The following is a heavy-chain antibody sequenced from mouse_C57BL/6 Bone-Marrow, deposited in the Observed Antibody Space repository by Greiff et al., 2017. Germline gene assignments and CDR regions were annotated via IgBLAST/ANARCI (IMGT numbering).Heavy chain of an antibody. J-gene: IGHJ2*01. V-gene: IGHV1-18*01. D-gene: IGHD2-4*01. CDR2: INPNNGGT. Sequence: VQLKESGPELVKPGASVKIPCKASGYTFTDYNMDWVKQSHGKSLEWIGDINPNNGGTIYNQKFKGKATLTVDKSSSTAYMELRSLTSEDTAVYYCARRLRQGGFFDYWGQGTTLTVSS. CDR1: GYTFTDYN. CDR3: ARRLRQGGFFDY.